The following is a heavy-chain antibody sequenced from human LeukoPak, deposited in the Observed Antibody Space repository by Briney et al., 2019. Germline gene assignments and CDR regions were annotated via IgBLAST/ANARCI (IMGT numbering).Heavy chain of an antibody. CDR1: GYTFTSYG. CDR2: MNPNSGNT. D-gene: IGHD3-22*01. CDR3: ARARNNYYDSSGWTFDP. Sequence: ASVKVSCKASGYTFTSYGISWVRQAPGQGLEWMGWMNPNSGNTGYAQKFQGRVTMTRNTSISTAYMELSSLRSEDTAVYYCARARNNYYDSSGWTFDPWGQGTLVTVSS. J-gene: IGHJ5*02. V-gene: IGHV1-8*02.